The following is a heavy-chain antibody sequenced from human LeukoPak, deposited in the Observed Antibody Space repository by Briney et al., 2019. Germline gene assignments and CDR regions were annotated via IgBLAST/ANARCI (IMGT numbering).Heavy chain of an antibody. V-gene: IGHV1-24*01. D-gene: IGHD5-24*01. Sequence: ASVKVSCKVSGYTLTELCMHWVRQAPGKGLEWMGGFDPEDGETIYAQKFQGRVTMTEDTSTDTAYMELSSLRSEDTAVYYCATDDLLGDRDGYNDDAFDIWGQGTMVTVSS. CDR3: ATDDLLGDRDGYNDDAFDI. J-gene: IGHJ3*02. CDR2: FDPEDGET. CDR1: GYTLTELC.